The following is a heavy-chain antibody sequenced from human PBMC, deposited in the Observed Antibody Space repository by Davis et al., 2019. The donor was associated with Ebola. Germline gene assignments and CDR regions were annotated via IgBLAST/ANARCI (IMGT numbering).Heavy chain of an antibody. D-gene: IGHD2-15*01. CDR2: IYPGDSDT. J-gene: IGHJ6*02. V-gene: IGHV5-51*01. Sequence: GESLKISCKGSGYRFTSYWIGWVRQMPGKGLEWMGIIYPGDSDTRYSPSFQGQVTISADKSISTAYLQWSSLKASDTAMYYCARGAQDIVYGMDVWGQGTTVTVSS. CDR3: ARGAQDIVYGMDV. CDR1: GYRFTSYW.